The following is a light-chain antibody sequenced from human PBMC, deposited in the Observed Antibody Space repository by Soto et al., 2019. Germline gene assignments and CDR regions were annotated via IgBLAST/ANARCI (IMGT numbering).Light chain of an antibody. V-gene: IGKV3-20*01. CDR1: QSVSRSY. CDR3: QQYGSSPT. Sequence: EIVLKQSPGTLSLSPGERATLSCRASQSVSRSYLAWYQQKPGQAPRLLIYGASSRTTGIPDRFSGSGSGTDFTLTISRLAPEDVAVYYCQQYGSSPTFGQGKKVEIK. CDR2: GAS. J-gene: IGKJ1*01.